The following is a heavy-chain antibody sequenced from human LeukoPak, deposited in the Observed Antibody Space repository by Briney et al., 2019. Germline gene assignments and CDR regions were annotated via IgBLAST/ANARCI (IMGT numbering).Heavy chain of an antibody. Sequence: GGSLRLSCAASGFTFSSFWMIWVRQAPGKGLEWVANIKEDGSVKNYVDSVKGRFTISRDNAKNSLFLQMNSLRAEDTAVYYCARERYGNYDWGQGTLVTVSS. CDR3: ARERYGNYD. D-gene: IGHD4-11*01. V-gene: IGHV3-7*03. J-gene: IGHJ4*02. CDR2: IKEDGSVK. CDR1: GFTFSSFW.